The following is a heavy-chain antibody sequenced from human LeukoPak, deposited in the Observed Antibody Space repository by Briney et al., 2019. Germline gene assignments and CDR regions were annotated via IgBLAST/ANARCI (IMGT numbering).Heavy chain of an antibody. D-gene: IGHD5-12*01. V-gene: IGHV4-31*03. CDR3: ARVIVAPGYYGMDV. CDR1: GGSISSGGYY. CDR2: IYYSGST. Sequence: PSETLSLTCTVSGGSISSGGYYWSWIRQHPGKGLEWIGYIYYSGSTYYNPSLKSRVTISVDTSKNQFSLKLSSVTAADTAVYYCARVIVAPGYYGMDVRGQGTTVTVSS. J-gene: IGHJ6*02.